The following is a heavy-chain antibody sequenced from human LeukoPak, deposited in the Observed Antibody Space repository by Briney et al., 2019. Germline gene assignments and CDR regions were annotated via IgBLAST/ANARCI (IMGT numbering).Heavy chain of an antibody. J-gene: IGHJ3*02. CDR3: ATRRGGSRVFLDI. CDR1: GFTVSSNY. Sequence: GSLRLSCAASGFTVSSNYMSWVRQAPGKGLEWVSVIYSGGSTYYADSVKGRFTISRDNSKNTLYLQMNSLRTEDTAVYYCATRRGGSRVFLDIGGQGTRVPVS. V-gene: IGHV3-53*05. D-gene: IGHD3-16*01. CDR2: IYSGGST.